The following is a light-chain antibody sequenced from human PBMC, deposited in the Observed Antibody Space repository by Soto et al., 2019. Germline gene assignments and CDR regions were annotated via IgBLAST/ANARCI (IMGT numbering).Light chain of an antibody. V-gene: IGLV2-8*01. CDR3: SSYAGSNIVV. J-gene: IGLJ2*01. CDR1: SSDVGGYNF. CDR2: EVS. Sequence: QSALTQPPSASGSPEQSVTISCTGTSSDVGGYNFVSWYQQHPGKAPKLMIYEVSERPSGVPDRFSGSKSGNTASLTGSGLQAEDEADYYCSSYAGSNIVVFGGGTKLTVL.